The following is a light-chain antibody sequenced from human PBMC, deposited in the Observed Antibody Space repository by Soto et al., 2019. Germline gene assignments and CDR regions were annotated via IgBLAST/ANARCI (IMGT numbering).Light chain of an antibody. CDR2: GAF. J-gene: IGKJ1*01. V-gene: IGKV3-15*01. Sequence: IVVTKAPDTLSVSPGERATLSCRASQSITEKGVWYQQQSGQPHRLLISGAFTRGAGVPARCSGSGAGTEFTPTISILPSDDAVVYFCQQNANCPKTFGQGTKVDIK. CDR3: QQNANCPKT. CDR1: QSITEK.